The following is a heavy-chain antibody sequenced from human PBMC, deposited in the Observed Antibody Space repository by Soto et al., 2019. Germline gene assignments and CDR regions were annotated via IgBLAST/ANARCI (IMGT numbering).Heavy chain of an antibody. Sequence: PSYTLSLTCTVSSGTIWSRVFHLACIRQPPGKGLEWIASIKYRGTTFYNPSLKSRVTLSVDTSKNQCALKLSSVTAAETAFYFCARHGITGSYYDAFDILGQGTMVTVS. CDR2: IKYRGTT. J-gene: IGHJ3*02. V-gene: IGHV4-39*01. D-gene: IGHD1-26*01. CDR3: ARHGITGSYYDAFDI. CDR1: SGTIWSRVFH.